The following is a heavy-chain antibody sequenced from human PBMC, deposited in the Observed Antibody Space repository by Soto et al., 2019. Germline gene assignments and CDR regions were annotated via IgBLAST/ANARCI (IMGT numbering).Heavy chain of an antibody. J-gene: IGHJ3*02. CDR2: IYYSGST. Sequence: LSLTCTVSGGSISSYYWSWIRQPPGKGLEWIGYIYYSGSTNYNPSLKSRVTISVDTSKNQFSLKLSSVTAADTAVYYCARAPPFYSYGRPDAFDIWGQGTMVTVSS. D-gene: IGHD5-18*01. V-gene: IGHV4-59*01. CDR1: GGSISSYY. CDR3: ARAPPFYSYGRPDAFDI.